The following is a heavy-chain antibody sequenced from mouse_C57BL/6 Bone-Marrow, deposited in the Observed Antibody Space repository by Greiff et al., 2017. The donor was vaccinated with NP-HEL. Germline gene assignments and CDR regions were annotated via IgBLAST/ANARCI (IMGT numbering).Heavy chain of an antibody. CDR1: GYAFTNYL. J-gene: IGHJ2*01. Sequence: VHLVESGAELVRPGTSVKVSCKASGYAFTNYLIEWVKQRPGQGLEWIGVINPGSGGTNYNEKFKGKATLTADKSSSTAYMQLSSLTSEDSAVYFCARVYSNYGYFDYWGQGTTLTVSS. CDR3: ARVYSNYGYFDY. V-gene: IGHV1-54*01. CDR2: INPGSGGT. D-gene: IGHD2-5*01.